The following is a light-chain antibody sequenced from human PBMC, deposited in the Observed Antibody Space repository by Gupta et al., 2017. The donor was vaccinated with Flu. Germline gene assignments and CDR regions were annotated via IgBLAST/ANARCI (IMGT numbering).Light chain of an antibody. J-gene: IGKJ1*01. CDR1: QTVSSPY. CDR2: GAS. CDR3: HQYVSSPG. V-gene: IGKV3-20*01. Sequence: EIVLTQSPGTLSLSPGERATLSCRASQTVSSPYLAWYQWKPGQAPRLLIYGASNRAIGIPDRFGGSGSGTDFTLTISRLEPEDFAVYYWHQYVSSPGFGQGTXVEIK.